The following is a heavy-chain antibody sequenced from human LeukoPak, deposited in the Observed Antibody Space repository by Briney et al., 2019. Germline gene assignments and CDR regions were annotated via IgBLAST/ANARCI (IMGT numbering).Heavy chain of an antibody. Sequence: GGSLRLSCAVSGFTFSSYAMSWVRQAPGKGLEWVSAISGSGGSTYYADSVKGRFTISRDNSKNTLYLQMNSLRAEDTAVYYCAKDELLWFGELAGIPYWGQGTLVTVSS. V-gene: IGHV3-23*01. CDR2: ISGSGGST. CDR1: GFTFSSYA. D-gene: IGHD3-10*01. J-gene: IGHJ4*02. CDR3: AKDELLWFGELAGIPY.